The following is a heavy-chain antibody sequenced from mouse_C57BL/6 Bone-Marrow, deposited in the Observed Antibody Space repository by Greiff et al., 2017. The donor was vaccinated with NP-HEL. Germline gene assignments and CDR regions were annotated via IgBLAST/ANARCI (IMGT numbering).Heavy chain of an antibody. D-gene: IGHD1-1*01. CDR1: GYTFTGYW. J-gene: IGHJ4*01. CDR2: ILPGGGST. V-gene: IGHV1-9*01. CDR3: ARGTTVVATKSAMDY. Sequence: QVQLQQSGAELMKPGASVKLSCKATGYTFTGYWIEWVKQRPGHGLEWIGEILPGGGSTNYNEKFKGKATFTADTSSNTAYMQLSSLTTEDSAIYYCARGTTVVATKSAMDYWGQGTSVTVSS.